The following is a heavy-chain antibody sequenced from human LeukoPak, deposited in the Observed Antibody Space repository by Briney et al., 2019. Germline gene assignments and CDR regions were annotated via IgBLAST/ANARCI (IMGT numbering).Heavy chain of an antibody. CDR3: ARAPTGTGGWNWFDP. D-gene: IGHD1-1*01. Sequence: SETLSLTCTVAGGSISSYYWSWIRQPAGKGLELIGRIYTSGTTNYNPSLKSRVTMSVDTSKNQFSLKLSSVTAADTAVYYCARAPTGTGGWNWFDPWGQGTLVTVSS. CDR1: GGSISSYY. V-gene: IGHV4-4*07. J-gene: IGHJ5*02. CDR2: IYTSGTT.